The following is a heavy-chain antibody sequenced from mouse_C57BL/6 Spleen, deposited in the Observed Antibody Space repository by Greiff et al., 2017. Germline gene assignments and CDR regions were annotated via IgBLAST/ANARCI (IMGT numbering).Heavy chain of an antibody. V-gene: IGHV5-16*01. CDR2: INYDGSST. CDR3: ARDLDY. J-gene: IGHJ4*01. CDR1: GFTFSDYY. Sequence: DVKLVESEGGLVQPGSSMKLSCTASGFTFSDYYMAWVRQVPENGLEWVANINYDGSSTYYLDSLKSRFIISRDNAKNILYLQMSSLKSEDTATYYCARDLDYGGQGTSVTVSS.